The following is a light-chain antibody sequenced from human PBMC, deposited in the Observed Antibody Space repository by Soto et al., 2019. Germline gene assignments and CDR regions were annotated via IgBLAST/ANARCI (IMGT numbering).Light chain of an antibody. CDR2: DAS. CDR3: QQYNSYSPA. J-gene: IGKJ1*01. CDR1: QSISSW. Sequence: DIQMPQSPSTMSASVRDRVTITCRASQSISSWLAWYQQKPGKAPKLLIYDASSLESGVPSRFSGSGSGTEFALTISSLQPDDCATYYCQQYNSYSPAFGQGNKVEIK. V-gene: IGKV1-5*01.